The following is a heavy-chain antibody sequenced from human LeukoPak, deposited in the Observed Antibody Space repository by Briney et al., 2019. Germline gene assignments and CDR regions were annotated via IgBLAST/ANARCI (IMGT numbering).Heavy chain of an antibody. CDR3: AKDRTYYGGTSNSDS. J-gene: IGHJ4*02. Sequence: GGSLRLSCVASGFSFSSYAISWIRQAPGKGLEWVSGINGNGATTYYSDSVKGRFTVSRDNSKNMLHLQMNSLRVEDTAIYYCAKDRTYYGGTSNSDSWGQGTLVTVSS. CDR1: GFSFSSYA. V-gene: IGHV3-23*01. D-gene: IGHD3-3*01. CDR2: INGNGATT.